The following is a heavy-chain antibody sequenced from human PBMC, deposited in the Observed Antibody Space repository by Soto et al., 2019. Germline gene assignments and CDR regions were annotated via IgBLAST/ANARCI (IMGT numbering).Heavy chain of an antibody. CDR1: GFTFSSYG. D-gene: IGHD6-13*01. V-gene: IGHV3-30*18. Sequence: SLRLSCAASGFTFSSYGMHWVRQAPGKGLEWVAVISYDGSNKYYADSVKGRFTISRDNSKNTLYLQMNSLKTEDTAVYYCAKQGSSSSDWGQGTLVTVS. J-gene: IGHJ4*02. CDR3: AKQGSSSSD. CDR2: ISYDGSNK.